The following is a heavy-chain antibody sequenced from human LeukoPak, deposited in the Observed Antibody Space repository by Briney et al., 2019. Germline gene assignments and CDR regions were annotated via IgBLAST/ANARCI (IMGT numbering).Heavy chain of an antibody. Sequence: GGSLRLSCAASGFTFSSYEMNWVRQAPGKGLEWVSYISSSGSTIYYADSVKGRFTISRDNAKNSLYLQMNSLRAEDTAVYYCACSSTSADYYYYYGMDVWGQGTTVTVSS. V-gene: IGHV3-48*03. CDR1: GFTFSSYE. J-gene: IGHJ6*02. CDR3: ACSSTSADYYYYYGMDV. CDR2: ISSSGSTI. D-gene: IGHD6-6*01.